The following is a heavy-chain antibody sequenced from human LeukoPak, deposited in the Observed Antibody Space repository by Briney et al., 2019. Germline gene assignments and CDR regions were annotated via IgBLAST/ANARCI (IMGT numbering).Heavy chain of an antibody. CDR1: GASITSSNHS. V-gene: IGHV4-39*01. D-gene: IGHD2-8*02. Sequence: SETLSLTCTVSGASITSSNHSWGWIRQPPGKGLEWIGTIYYSGSPHSNPSLKSRVTISIDASKNQFSLRLSSVTAADTAVYYCAVAGARYSDTGGLYAFDFWGRGTMVTVSS. J-gene: IGHJ3*01. CDR2: IYYSGSP. CDR3: AVAGARYSDTGGLYAFDF.